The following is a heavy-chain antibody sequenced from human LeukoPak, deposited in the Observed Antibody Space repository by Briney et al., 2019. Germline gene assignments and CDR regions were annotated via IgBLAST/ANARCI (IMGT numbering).Heavy chain of an antibody. V-gene: IGHV3-30*02. D-gene: IGHD6-6*01. CDR1: GFTFSSYG. CDR3: AKGHSSLDY. J-gene: IGHJ4*02. Sequence: PGGSLRLSCAASGFTFSSYGMYWVRQAPGKGLEWVAFIRYDGSNKYYADSVKGRFTISRDNSKNTLYLQMNSLRAEDTAVYYCAKGHSSLDYWGQGTLVTVSS. CDR2: IRYDGSNK.